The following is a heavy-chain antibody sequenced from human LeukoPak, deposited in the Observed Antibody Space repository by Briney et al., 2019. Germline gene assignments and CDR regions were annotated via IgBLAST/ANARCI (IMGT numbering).Heavy chain of an antibody. Sequence: PGGSLRLSCAASGFTFSSYAMSWVRQAPGKGLEWVSAISGSGGSTYYADSVKGRFTISRDNSKNTLYLQMNSLRAEDTAVYYCANNGRAVAVHYYYYGMDVWGQGTTVTVPS. CDR1: GFTFSSYA. CDR3: ANNGRAVAVHYYYYGMDV. CDR2: ISGSGGST. J-gene: IGHJ6*02. D-gene: IGHD6-19*01. V-gene: IGHV3-23*01.